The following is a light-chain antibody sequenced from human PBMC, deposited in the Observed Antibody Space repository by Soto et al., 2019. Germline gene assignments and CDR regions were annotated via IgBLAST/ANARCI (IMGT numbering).Light chain of an antibody. CDR1: QGISSA. V-gene: IGKV1-13*02. Sequence: AIQLTQSPSSLSASVGDRVTITCRASQGISSALAWYQQKPGQAPKLLIYDASSLESGVPSRFSGSGSGTDFNLTISSLQPEDFATYYCQQFNSYPRTFGPGTKVDIK. CDR3: QQFNSYPRT. J-gene: IGKJ3*01. CDR2: DAS.